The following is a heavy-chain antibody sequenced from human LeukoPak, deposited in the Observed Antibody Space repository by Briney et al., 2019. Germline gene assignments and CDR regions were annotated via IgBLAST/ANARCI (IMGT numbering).Heavy chain of an antibody. CDR3: ARDRYYYDSSGYAPLWYFDL. CDR1: GGSISSGDYY. CDR2: IYYSGST. D-gene: IGHD3-22*01. J-gene: IGHJ2*01. Sequence: SQTLSLTCTVSGGSISSGDYYWSWIRQPPGKVLEWIGYIYYSGSTYYNPSLKSRVTISVDTSKNQFSLKLSSVTAADTAVYYCARDRYYYDSSGYAPLWYFDLWGRGTLVTVSS. V-gene: IGHV4-30-4*01.